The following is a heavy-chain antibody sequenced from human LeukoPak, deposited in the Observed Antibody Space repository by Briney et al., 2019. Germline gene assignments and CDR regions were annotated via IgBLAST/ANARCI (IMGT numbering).Heavy chain of an antibody. Sequence: PGGSLRLSCAASGFTFSSYGMHWVRQAPGKGLEWVAVIWYDGSNKYYADSVKGRFTISRDNSKNTLYLQMNSLRAEDTAVYYCARAVYSSPAYYFDYWGQGTLVTVSS. CDR1: GFTFSSYG. CDR3: ARAVYSSPAYYFDY. CDR2: IWYDGSNK. V-gene: IGHV3-33*01. D-gene: IGHD6-13*01. J-gene: IGHJ4*02.